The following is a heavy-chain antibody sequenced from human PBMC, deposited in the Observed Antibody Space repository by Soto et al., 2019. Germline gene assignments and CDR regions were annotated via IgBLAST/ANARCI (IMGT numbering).Heavy chain of an antibody. D-gene: IGHD4-17*01. V-gene: IGHV3-33*01. CDR3: ASDLGTTVLTGIHS. J-gene: IGHJ4*02. Sequence: QVQLVESGGGVVQPGRSLRLSCAASGFTFSNYGLHWVRQAPGKGLERVAVMLYDGRNTYYADSVKGRFTISRDNSKNTLYLQKNCMRAEDTAVYYFASDLGTTVLTGIHSWGQGTLVSVSS. CDR2: MLYDGRNT. CDR1: GFTFSNYG.